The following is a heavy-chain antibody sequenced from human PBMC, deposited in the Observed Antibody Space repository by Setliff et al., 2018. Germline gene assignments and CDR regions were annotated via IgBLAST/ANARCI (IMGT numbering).Heavy chain of an antibody. V-gene: IGHV4-39*01. CDR3: ARHVLYGSGSYGLNY. J-gene: IGHJ4*02. Sequence: LPETLSLTCTVSGDSISSSDFYWGWIRQPPGKGLEWIGSLHYTGSTFYNPSLKSRATVIVHTSKKQFSLKLKSMTAAGAGVYYCARHVLYGSGSYGLNYWSQGTLVTVSS. D-gene: IGHD3-10*01. CDR2: LHYTGST. CDR1: GDSISSSDFY.